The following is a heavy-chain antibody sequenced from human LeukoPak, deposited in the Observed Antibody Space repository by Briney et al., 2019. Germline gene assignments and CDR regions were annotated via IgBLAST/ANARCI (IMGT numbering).Heavy chain of an antibody. J-gene: IGHJ6*02. V-gene: IGHV1-3*03. CDR3: ARGGSYAMDV. CDR1: GYTFTSYA. Sequence: ASVKVSCKASGYTFTSYAIHWVRQAPGQRLEWMGWINGDNGNAKYSQEFQGRVTITRDTSANTAYMELSSLRSEDMALYYCARGGSYAMDVWGQGTTVTVAS. D-gene: IGHD2-2*01. CDR2: INGDNGNA.